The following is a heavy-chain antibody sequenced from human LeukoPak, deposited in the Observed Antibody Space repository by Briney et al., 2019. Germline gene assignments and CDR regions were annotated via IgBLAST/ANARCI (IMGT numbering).Heavy chain of an antibody. CDR1: GGSISSYY. J-gene: IGHJ4*02. D-gene: IGHD1-26*01. V-gene: IGHV4-59*01. CDR3: ARGSSPGAAPGLIDY. CDR2: IYYSVST. Sequence: SETLSLTCTVDGGSISSYYSSWVRHPPGEGLEWIGYIYYSVSTNYNPSLKSRVTISVETSKNQFSLKLSSVTAADTAVYYCARGSSPGAAPGLIDYWGQGTLVTVSS.